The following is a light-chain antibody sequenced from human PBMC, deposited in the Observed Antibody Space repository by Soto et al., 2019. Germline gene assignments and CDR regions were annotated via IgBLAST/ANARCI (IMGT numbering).Light chain of an antibody. CDR2: AAS. V-gene: IGKV1-6*01. CDR3: QQLRMYPST. Sequence: IHMTQSPSSLSASVGDRVTITCRTSQDISNDLDWYQQKPGKAPKLLIYAASRLQSGVPSRFSGSGSGTDFTLTISSLQPDDFATYYCQQLRMYPSTFGGGTKVDIK. CDR1: QDISND. J-gene: IGKJ4*01.